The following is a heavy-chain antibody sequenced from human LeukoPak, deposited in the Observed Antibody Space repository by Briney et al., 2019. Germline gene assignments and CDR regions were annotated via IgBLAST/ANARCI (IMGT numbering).Heavy chain of an antibody. CDR2: ISDNGGGT. CDR1: GITLSNYA. Sequence: GGSLRLSCAASGITLSNYAMSWVRQAPGKGLEWVAGISDNGGGTNYADSVKGRFTISRDNPKKTLYLQMNNLRADDTAVYFCAKRGVVMRVILFGFQKEAYYFDSWGQGALVTVSS. V-gene: IGHV3-23*01. D-gene: IGHD3-22*01. J-gene: IGHJ4*02. CDR3: AKRGVVMRVILFGFQKEAYYFDS.